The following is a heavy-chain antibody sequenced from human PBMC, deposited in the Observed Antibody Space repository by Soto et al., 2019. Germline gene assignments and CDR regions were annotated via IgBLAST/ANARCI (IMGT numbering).Heavy chain of an antibody. CDR3: ARDSRLVGGYYDDSFDI. V-gene: IGHV5-51*01. Sequence: RAESLKISCKGSGYSFTSYWIAWVLHMPGKGLEWMGIIYPGDSDTRYSPSFQGQVTISADKSISTAYLQWSSLKASDTAVYYCARDSRLVGGYYDDSFDIGGQGKKVTVSS. J-gene: IGHJ3*02. CDR1: GYSFTSYW. D-gene: IGHD3-3*01. CDR2: IYPGDSDT.